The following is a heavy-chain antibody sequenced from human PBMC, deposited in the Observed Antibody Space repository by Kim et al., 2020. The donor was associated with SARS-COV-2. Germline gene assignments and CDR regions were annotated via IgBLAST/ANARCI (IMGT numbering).Heavy chain of an antibody. CDR1: GGSISSYY. CDR3: ARGNHYDFWSGVDY. D-gene: IGHD3-3*01. J-gene: IGHJ4*02. CDR2: IYYSGST. V-gene: IGHV4-59*01. Sequence: SETLSLTCTVSGGSISSYYWSWIRQPPGKGLEWIGYIYYSGSTNYNPSLKSRVTISVDTSKNQFSLKLSSVTAADTAVYYCARGNHYDFWSGVDYWGQGTLVTVSS.